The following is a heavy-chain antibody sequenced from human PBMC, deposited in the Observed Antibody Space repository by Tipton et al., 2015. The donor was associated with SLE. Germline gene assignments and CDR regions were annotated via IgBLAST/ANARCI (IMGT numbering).Heavy chain of an antibody. CDR3: AVAVAQTWFDY. CDR2: IYPGDSNT. Sequence: QLVQSGAEVKKPGESLKISCKGSGYGFTSYWIGWVRQMPGKGLEWMGIIYPGDSNTIYSPSFQGQVTISADKSIGTAYLQWNSLKASDSAIFYCAVAVAQTWFDYWGQGTLVTVSS. J-gene: IGHJ4*02. CDR1: GYGFTSYW. V-gene: IGHV5-51*01. D-gene: IGHD6-19*01.